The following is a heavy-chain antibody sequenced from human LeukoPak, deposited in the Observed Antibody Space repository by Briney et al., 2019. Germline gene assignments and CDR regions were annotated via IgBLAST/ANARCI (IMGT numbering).Heavy chain of an antibody. CDR3: ASSEGDFWSGYFLD. J-gene: IGHJ4*02. V-gene: IGHV4-61*02. CDR1: GGSISSGSYY. D-gene: IGHD3-3*01. CDR2: IYTSGSN. Sequence: SETLSLTCTVSGGSISSGSYYWSWIRQPAGKGLEWIGRIYTSGSNNYNPSLKSRVTISVDTSKNQFSLKLSSVTAADTAVYYCASSEGDFWSGYFLDWGQGTLVTVSS.